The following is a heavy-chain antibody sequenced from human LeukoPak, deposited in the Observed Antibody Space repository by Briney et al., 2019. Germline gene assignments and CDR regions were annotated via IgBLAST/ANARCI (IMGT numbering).Heavy chain of an antibody. CDR2: INHSGST. CDR1: GGSFSGYY. V-gene: IGHV4-34*01. CDR3: ARGRFSPSDIVVVPAATVFDY. J-gene: IGHJ4*02. D-gene: IGHD2-2*01. Sequence: PSETLSLTCAVYGGSFSGYYWSWIRQPPGKGLEWIGEINHSGSTNYNPSLKGRVTISVDTSKNQFSLKLSSVTAADTAVYYCARGRFSPSDIVVVPAATVFDYWGQGTLVTVSS.